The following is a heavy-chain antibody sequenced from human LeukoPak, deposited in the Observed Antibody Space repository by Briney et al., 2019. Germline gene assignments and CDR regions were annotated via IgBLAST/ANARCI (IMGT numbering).Heavy chain of an antibody. CDR1: GFTFSSYS. Sequence: GGSLRLSCAASGFTFSSYSMNWVRQAPGKGLEWVANIRKDGKEIDYVDSVKGRFTISSDHAKRSINLQMSSLRVEDTAVYYCASSKRGTYRFDAYDIWGQGTMVTVSS. V-gene: IGHV3-7*01. CDR3: ASSKRGTYRFDAYDI. D-gene: IGHD3-16*02. CDR2: IRKDGKEI. J-gene: IGHJ3*02.